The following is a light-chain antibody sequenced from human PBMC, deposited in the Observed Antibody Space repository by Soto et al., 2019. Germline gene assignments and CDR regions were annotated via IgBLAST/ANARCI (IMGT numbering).Light chain of an antibody. J-gene: IGLJ2*01. V-gene: IGLV2-14*01. CDR2: DVS. CDR3: SSYTTSGSLV. CDR1: SSDVGGYNY. Sequence: QSVLTQPASVSGSPGQSITISCTGTSSDVGGYNYVSWYQQHPGKAPKLMIYDVSNRPSGVSNRFSGSKSGNTDSLTISGLQAQDEADYYCSSYTTSGSLVFGGGTKLTVL.